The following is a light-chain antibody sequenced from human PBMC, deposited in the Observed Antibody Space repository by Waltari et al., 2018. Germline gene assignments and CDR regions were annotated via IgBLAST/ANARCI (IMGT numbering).Light chain of an antibody. CDR3: QQYGTSPQT. CDR1: QRVSSNF. Sequence: EVVLKQSPGTLSLSPGERATLFCRASQRVSSNFLAWFQQKPGQAPRLLMYGASSRASGIPERFSGSGSETDFTLTISRLESEDVAVYYCQQYGTSPQTFGQGTKVEI. J-gene: IGKJ1*01. CDR2: GAS. V-gene: IGKV3-20*01.